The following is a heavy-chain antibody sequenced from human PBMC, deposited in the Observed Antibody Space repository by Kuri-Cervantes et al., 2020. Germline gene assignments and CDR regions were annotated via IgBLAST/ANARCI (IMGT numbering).Heavy chain of an antibody. CDR2: IYHSGST. CDR3: ARVGVAAAGADYYYMDV. V-gene: IGHV4-38-2*01. CDR1: GYSISSGYY. D-gene: IGHD6-13*01. J-gene: IGHJ6*03. Sequence: SETLSLTCAVSGYSISSGYYWGWIRQPPGKGLEWIGSIYHSGSTYYNPSLKSRVTISVDTSKNQFSLKLSSVTAADTAVYYCARVGVAAAGADYYYMDVWGKGTTVTVSS.